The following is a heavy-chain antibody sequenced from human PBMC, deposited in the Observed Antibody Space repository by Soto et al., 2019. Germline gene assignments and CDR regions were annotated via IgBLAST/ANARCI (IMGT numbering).Heavy chain of an antibody. CDR1: GYTFTSFG. D-gene: IGHD2-8*01. V-gene: IGHV1-18*01. Sequence: QVQLVQSGGEVKKPGASVKVSCKATGYTFTSFGISWVRQAPGQGLEWMGWISAYNGNTNYAQKLPGRVTMTTATSTSTGYMELRSLTSYVTAVYYCARDRSMYYGMDVWGQGTTVTVSS. J-gene: IGHJ6*02. CDR3: ARDRSMYYGMDV. CDR2: ISAYNGNT.